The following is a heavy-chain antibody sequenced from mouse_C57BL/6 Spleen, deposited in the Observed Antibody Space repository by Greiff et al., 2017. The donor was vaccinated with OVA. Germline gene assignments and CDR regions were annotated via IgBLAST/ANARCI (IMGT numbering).Heavy chain of an antibody. CDR3: ARENGSWDYAMDY. J-gene: IGHJ4*01. V-gene: IGHV3-5*01. D-gene: IGHD4-1*01. CDR1: GISITTGNYR. Sequence: VQLQQSGPGLVKPSPTVFLSCTVTGISITTGNYRWSWIRQFPGNKLEWIGYIYYSGTITYNPSLTSRTTITRDTPKNQFFLEMNSLTAEDTATYYCARENGSWDYAMDYWGQGTSVTVSS. CDR2: IYYSGTI.